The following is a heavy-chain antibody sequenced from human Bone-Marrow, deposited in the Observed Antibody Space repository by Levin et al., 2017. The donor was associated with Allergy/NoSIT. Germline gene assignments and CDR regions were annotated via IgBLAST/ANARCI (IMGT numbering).Heavy chain of an antibody. J-gene: IGHJ3*02. V-gene: IGHV3-21*01. CDR3: AGRSRGGSPDAFDI. Sequence: LSLTCAASGFTFSSYSMNWVRQAPGKGLEWVSSISSSSSYIYYADSVKGRFTISRDNAKNSLYLQMNSLRAEDTAVYYCAGRSRGGSPDAFDIWGQGTMVTVSS. D-gene: IGHD3-16*01. CDR1: GFTFSSYS. CDR2: ISSSSSYI.